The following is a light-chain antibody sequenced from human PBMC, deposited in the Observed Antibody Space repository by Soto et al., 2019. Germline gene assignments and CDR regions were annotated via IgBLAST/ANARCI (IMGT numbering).Light chain of an antibody. CDR1: SSDVGNYNY. J-gene: IGLJ1*01. Sequence: QSALTQPASVSGPPGQSITISCTGASSDVGNYNYVSWFQQHPGKAPKLLIYEVTTRPSGVSNRFSGSKSGDTASLTISGLQAEDEADYFCSSYTSTSTLFVFGTGTKVTVL. CDR3: SSYTSTSTLFV. CDR2: EVT. V-gene: IGLV2-14*01.